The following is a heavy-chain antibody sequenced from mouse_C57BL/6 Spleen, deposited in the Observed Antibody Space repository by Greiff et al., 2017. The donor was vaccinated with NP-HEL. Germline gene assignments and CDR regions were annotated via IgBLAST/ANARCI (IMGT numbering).Heavy chain of an antibody. CDR3: ARGGRDFDY. J-gene: IGHJ2*01. V-gene: IGHV5-4*03. Sequence: EVKLMESGGGLVKPGGSLKLSCAASGFTFSSYAMSWVRQTPEKRLEWVATISDGGSYTYYPDNVKGRFTISRDNAKNNLYRQMSHLKYEDTAMYYCARGGRDFDYWGQGTTLTVAS. CDR1: GFTFSSYA. CDR2: ISDGGSYT.